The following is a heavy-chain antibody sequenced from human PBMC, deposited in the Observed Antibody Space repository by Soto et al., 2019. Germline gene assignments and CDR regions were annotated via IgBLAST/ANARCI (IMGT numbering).Heavy chain of an antibody. J-gene: IGHJ4*02. CDR1: GFTFRAYG. D-gene: IGHD1-26*01. CDR2: IKEDGSER. Sequence: GGSLRFSCGGSGFTFRAYGMARVRQAPGKGLEWVANIKEDGSERYFQDALKGRIAMSRDNAWNSLSLHMTSLRPEDTAVYFRGRENSGTFEFDNWGQGSLDNVSS. V-gene: IGHV3-7*03. CDR3: GRENSGTFEFDN.